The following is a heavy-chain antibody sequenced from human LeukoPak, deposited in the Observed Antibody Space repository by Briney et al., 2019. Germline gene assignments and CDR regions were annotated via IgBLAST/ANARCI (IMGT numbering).Heavy chain of an antibody. J-gene: IGHJ2*01. Sequence: SETLSLTCTVSGGSISSGSYYWGWIRQPPGKGLEWIGSIYYSGSTYYNPSLKSRVTISVDTSKNQFSLKLSSVTAADTAVYYCARDLIIVVVTAIRYFDLWGRGTLVTVSS. CDR1: GGSISSGSYY. D-gene: IGHD2-21*02. CDR2: IYYSGST. CDR3: ARDLIIVVVTAIRYFDL. V-gene: IGHV4-39*07.